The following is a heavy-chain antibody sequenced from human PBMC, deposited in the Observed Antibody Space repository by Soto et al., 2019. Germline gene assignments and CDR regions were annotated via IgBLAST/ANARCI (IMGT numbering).Heavy chain of an antibody. Sequence: EVQLVESGGGLVQPGGSLRLPCAASGFTFSSYSMNWVRQAPGKGLEWVSYISSSSSTIYYADSVKGRFTISRDNAKNSLYLQMNSLRAEDTAVYYCAREDYGDCIDYWGQGTLVTVSS. D-gene: IGHD4-17*01. CDR1: GFTFSSYS. V-gene: IGHV3-48*01. J-gene: IGHJ4*02. CDR3: AREDYGDCIDY. CDR2: ISSSSSTI.